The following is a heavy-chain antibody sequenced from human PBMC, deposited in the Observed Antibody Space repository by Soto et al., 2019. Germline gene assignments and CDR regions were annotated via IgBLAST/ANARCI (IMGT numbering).Heavy chain of an antibody. V-gene: IGHV3-23*01. CDR3: AKDNIMSGSEPGRYYGMDV. CDR1: GFTFSSYA. D-gene: IGHD3-10*01. CDR2: ISGSGGST. J-gene: IGHJ6*02. Sequence: EVQLLESGGGLVQPGGSLRLSCTASGFTFSSYAMSWVRQAPGKGLEWVSAISGSGGSTYYADSVKGRFTISRDNSKNTLYLQMNSRRDEDTAVYYCAKDNIMSGSEPGRYYGMDVWGQGTTVTVSS.